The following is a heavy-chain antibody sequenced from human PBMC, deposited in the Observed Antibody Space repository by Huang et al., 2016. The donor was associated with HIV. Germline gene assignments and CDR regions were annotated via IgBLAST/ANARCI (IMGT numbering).Heavy chain of an antibody. J-gene: IGHJ4*02. CDR2: IYPGDSDS. D-gene: IGHD3-16*01. CDR3: ARIASRGGFYFDY. Sequence: EVQLVQSGAEVKKSGESLKISCKGSEYSFTTYWIGWLRQMPGKGLEWRGIIYPGDSDSRYSPAFQGQVTFSVDKSITTAYLQWASLKASDTAMYYCARIASRGGFYFDYWGQGTLVTVSS. V-gene: IGHV5-51*03. CDR1: EYSFTTYW.